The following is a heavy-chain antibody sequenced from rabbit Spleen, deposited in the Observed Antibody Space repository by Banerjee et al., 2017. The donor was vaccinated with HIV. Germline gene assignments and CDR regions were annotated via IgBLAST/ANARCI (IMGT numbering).Heavy chain of an antibody. CDR2: IAGGSIATT. CDR1: GWSFSTTYN. Sequence: QSLEESGGDLVKPGASLTLTCTASGWSFSTTYNMCWVRQAPGKGLEWIACIAGGSIATTYYASWAKGRFTISKTSSTTVTMQMPSLTAADTATYFCARRYIGSGGYGGHNLWGPGTLVTVS. J-gene: IGHJ4*01. CDR3: ARRYIGSGGYGGHNL. V-gene: IGHV1S40*01. D-gene: IGHD1-1*01.